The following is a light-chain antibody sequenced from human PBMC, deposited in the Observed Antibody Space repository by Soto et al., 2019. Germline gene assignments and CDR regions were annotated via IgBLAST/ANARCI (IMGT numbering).Light chain of an antibody. CDR1: QSVSSSY. CDR2: GAS. CDR3: QQYLAAIT. V-gene: IGKV3-20*01. Sequence: TLSCRASQSVSSSYLAWYQQKPGQAPRLLIYGASSRATGIPDRFSGSGSGTDFTLTISRLGPEDFAVYYCQQYLAAITFGQGTRLEIK. J-gene: IGKJ5*01.